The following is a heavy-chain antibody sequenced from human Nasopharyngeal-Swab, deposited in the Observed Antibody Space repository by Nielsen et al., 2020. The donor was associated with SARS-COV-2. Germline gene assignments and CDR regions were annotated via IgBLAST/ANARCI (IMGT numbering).Heavy chain of an antibody. V-gene: IGHV3-23*01. CDR2: ISASGRAT. CDR3: ARGCDTDCFRVDS. J-gene: IGHJ4*02. D-gene: IGHD2-21*02. Sequence: GGSLRLSCVAFGFSLNRYAMIWVRQAPGKGLEWVSGISASGRATYYADSVEGRFTISRDNSRNTLSLQMNNLRAEDTATYYCARGCDTDCFRVDSWGQGTLVTVSS. CDR1: GFSLNRYA.